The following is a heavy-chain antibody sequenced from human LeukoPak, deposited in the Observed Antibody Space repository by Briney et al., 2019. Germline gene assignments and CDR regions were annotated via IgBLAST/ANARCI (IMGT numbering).Heavy chain of an antibody. J-gene: IGHJ4*02. CDR3: AKPTVTTEDY. Sequence: GGSLRLSCAASGFTFSSYSMNWVRQAPGKGLEWVSYITFSSSIIYYADSVRGRFTISRDNAKNTLYLQMNSLRAEDTAVYYCAKPTVTTEDYWGQGTLVTVSS. CDR2: ITFSSSII. CDR1: GFTFSSYS. V-gene: IGHV3-48*01. D-gene: IGHD4-17*01.